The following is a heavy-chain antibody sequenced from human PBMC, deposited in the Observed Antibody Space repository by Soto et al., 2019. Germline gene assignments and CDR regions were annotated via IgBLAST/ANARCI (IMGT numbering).Heavy chain of an antibody. D-gene: IGHD1-26*01. V-gene: IGHV4-39*01. CDR3: ARPYRGIYSGSYYDY. Sequence: SETLSLTCTVSGGSISSSSYYWGWIRQPPGKGLEWIGSIYYSGSTYYNPSLKSRVTISVDTSKNQFSLKLSSVTAADTAVYYCARPYRGIYSGSYYDYWGQGTLVTVSS. CDR2: IYYSGST. J-gene: IGHJ4*02. CDR1: GGSISSSSYY.